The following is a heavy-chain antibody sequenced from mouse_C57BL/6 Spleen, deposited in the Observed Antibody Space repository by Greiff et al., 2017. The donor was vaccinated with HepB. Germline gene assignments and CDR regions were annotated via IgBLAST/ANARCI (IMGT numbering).Heavy chain of an antibody. CDR1: GYTFTSYW. J-gene: IGHJ2*01. D-gene: IGHD1-1*01. CDR2: IDTSDSYT. V-gene: IGHV1-50*01. CDR3: AKSGTTVVDYFDY. Sequence: VQLQQPGAELVKPGASVKLSCKASGYTFTSYWMQWVKQRTGQGLEWIGEIDTSDSYTNYNQKFKGKATLTVDTSSSTAYMQLSSLTSEDSAVYYCAKSGTTVVDYFDYWGQGTTLTVSS.